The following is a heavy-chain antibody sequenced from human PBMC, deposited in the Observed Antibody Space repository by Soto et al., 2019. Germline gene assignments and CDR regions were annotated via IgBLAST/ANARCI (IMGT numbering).Heavy chain of an antibody. Sequence: QVQLQESGPGLVKPSQTLSLTCTVSGGSISSGGYYWSWIRQHPGKGLEWIGYIYYNGNTYYNPSLKSRVTMSVDTSKNQFSLKLSSVTAADTAVYYCATMVAAGHFDYWGQGTLVTVSS. CDR3: ATMVAAGHFDY. D-gene: IGHD2-8*01. CDR2: IYYNGNT. J-gene: IGHJ4*02. V-gene: IGHV4-31*03. CDR1: GGSISSGGYY.